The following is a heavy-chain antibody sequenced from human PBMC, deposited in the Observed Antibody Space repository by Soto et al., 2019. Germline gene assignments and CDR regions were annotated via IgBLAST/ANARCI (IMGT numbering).Heavy chain of an antibody. CDR3: ASKPPTDSSGWPHI. Sequence: PSETLSLTCAVYGGSFSGYYWSWIRQPPGKGLEWIGEINHSGSTNYNPPLKSRVTISVDTSKNQFSLKLSSVTAADTAVYYCASKPPTDSSGWPHIWGQGTLVTVSS. J-gene: IGHJ4*02. CDR2: INHSGST. D-gene: IGHD6-19*01. CDR1: GGSFSGYY. V-gene: IGHV4-34*01.